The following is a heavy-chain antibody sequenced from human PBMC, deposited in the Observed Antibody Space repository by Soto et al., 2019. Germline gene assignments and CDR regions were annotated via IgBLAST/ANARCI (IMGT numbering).Heavy chain of an antibody. V-gene: IGHV3-15*07. CDR3: EAIYLESDGYYEGKDY. CDR1: GFTFGNAW. CDR2: IKSVPDGGTT. D-gene: IGHD3-22*01. J-gene: IGHJ4*02. Sequence: VGSLRLSCAASGFTFGNAWMTWVRQAPGKGLEWVGRIKSVPDGGTTDYAAPVKDRITISRDDSKNMVYLRISNLKTEDTAVYYCEAIYLESDGYYEGKDYWGQGTPVTVSS.